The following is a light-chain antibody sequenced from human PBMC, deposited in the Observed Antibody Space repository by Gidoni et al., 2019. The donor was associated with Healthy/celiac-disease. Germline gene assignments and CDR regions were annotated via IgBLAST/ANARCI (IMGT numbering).Light chain of an antibody. CDR2: AAS. CDR3: QQANSFPPA. J-gene: IGKJ3*01. Sequence: DIQKTQAPSSVSASVGDRGTITCRASQGISSCLAWYQQKPGKAPKLLIYAASSLQSGVPSRFSGSGSGTDFTLTISSLQPEDFATYYCQQANSFPPAFGPGTKVDIK. V-gene: IGKV1-12*01. CDR1: QGISSC.